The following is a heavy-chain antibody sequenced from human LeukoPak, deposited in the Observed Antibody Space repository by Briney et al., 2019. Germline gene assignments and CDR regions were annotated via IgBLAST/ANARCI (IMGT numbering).Heavy chain of an antibody. V-gene: IGHV4-30-4*01. CDR1: GGSISSGDDY. CDR2: IYYSRTT. CDR3: ARVPIRERESYFDY. Sequence: SQTLSLTCTVSGGSISSGDDYWGWLRQPPGKGLEWIGYIYYSRTTYYNPSLKSRVTISVDTSKNQFSLKLSSGTAAATAVYYCARVPIRERESYFDYWGQGTLVTVSS. J-gene: IGHJ4*02. D-gene: IGHD1-1*01.